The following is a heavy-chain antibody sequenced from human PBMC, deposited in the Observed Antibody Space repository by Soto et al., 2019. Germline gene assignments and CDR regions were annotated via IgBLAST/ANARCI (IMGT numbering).Heavy chain of an antibody. V-gene: IGHV4-31*03. D-gene: IGHD6-6*01. Sequence: SETLSLTCTVSGGSISSGGYYWSWIRQHPGKGLEWIGYIYYSGSTYYNPSLNSRVTISVDTSKNQFSLKLRSVTAADTAVYYFAISIADDRGGNWFDSWGQGTLVTVSS. CDR3: AISIADDRGGNWFDS. CDR2: IYYSGST. J-gene: IGHJ5*01. CDR1: GGSISSGGYY.